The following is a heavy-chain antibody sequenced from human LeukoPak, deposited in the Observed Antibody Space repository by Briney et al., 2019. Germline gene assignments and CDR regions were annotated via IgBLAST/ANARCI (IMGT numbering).Heavy chain of an antibody. CDR2: IVVGSGNT. Sequence: SVKVSCKASGFTFTSSAMQWVRQARGQRLEWIGWIVVGSGNTNYAQKFQGRVTMTRDTSISTAYMELSRLRSDDTAVYYCARDYSSSTLDYWGQGTLVTVSS. CDR3: ARDYSSSTLDY. V-gene: IGHV1-58*02. CDR1: GFTFTSSA. D-gene: IGHD6-6*01. J-gene: IGHJ4*02.